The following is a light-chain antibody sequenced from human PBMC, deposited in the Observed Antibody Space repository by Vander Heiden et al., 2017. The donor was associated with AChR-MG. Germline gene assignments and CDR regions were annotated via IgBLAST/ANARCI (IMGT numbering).Light chain of an antibody. Sequence: DIQMTQSPSSLSASVGDRVTITCRASQGISTYLAWYQQKPGKVPKLLIYAASTLQSGVPSRFSGSGSETDFTLTISSLQPEDVATYYCQNDRSALGTFGQGTKVEIK. CDR3: QNDRSALGT. V-gene: IGKV1-27*01. J-gene: IGKJ1*01. CDR1: QGISTY. CDR2: AAS.